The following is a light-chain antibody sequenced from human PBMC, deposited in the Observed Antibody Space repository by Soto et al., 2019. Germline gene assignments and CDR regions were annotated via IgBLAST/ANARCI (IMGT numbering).Light chain of an antibody. V-gene: IGKV1-27*01. CDR2: AAS. Sequence: DIQMTHSPSSLSASVGDRVTITCRASQGISNYLAWYQQKPGKVPKLLIYAASTLQSGVPSRFSGSGSGTDFTLTISSMQPEDVATYYCKTLLGTFGQGTKVDI. CDR1: QGISNY. CDR3: KTLLGT. J-gene: IGKJ1*01.